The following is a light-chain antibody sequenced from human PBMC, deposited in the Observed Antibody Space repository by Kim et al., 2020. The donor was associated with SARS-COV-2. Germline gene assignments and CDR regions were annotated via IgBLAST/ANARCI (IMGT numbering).Light chain of an antibody. Sequence: QSALTQPASVSGSPGQSITISCTGTSSDVGGYNYVSWYRQHPGKAPKLMIYDVNKRPSGVSNRFFGYKSGNTASLTISGLQAEDEADYYCTSYTSSIAYVFGTGTKVTVL. CDR1: SSDVGGYNY. V-gene: IGLV2-14*01. CDR2: DVN. J-gene: IGLJ1*01. CDR3: TSYTSSIAYV.